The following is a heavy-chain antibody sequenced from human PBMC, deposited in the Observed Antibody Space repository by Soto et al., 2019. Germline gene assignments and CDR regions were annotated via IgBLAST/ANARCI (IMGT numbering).Heavy chain of an antibody. CDR1: GYSFTSYW. D-gene: IGHD3-22*01. CDR3: ARRFYYYDSSGYHSRLGDAFDI. V-gene: IGHV5-10-1*01. CDR2: IDPSDSYT. J-gene: IGHJ3*02. Sequence: XESLKLSCKCSGYSFTSYWISLVLQMPGKGLEWMGRIDPSDSYTNYSPSFQGHVTISADKSISTAYLQWSSLKASDTAMYYCARRFYYYDSSGYHSRLGDAFDIWGQGTMVTVSS.